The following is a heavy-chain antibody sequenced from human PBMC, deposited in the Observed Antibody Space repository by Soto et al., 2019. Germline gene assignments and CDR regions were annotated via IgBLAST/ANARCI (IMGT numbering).Heavy chain of an antibody. J-gene: IGHJ5*01. CDR1: GGSVRAPDW. V-gene: IGHV4-4*02. CDR2: VHISGHS. D-gene: IGHD1-1*01. CDR3: ARVRQGCSDNNCYFDP. Sequence: SETLALACTLSGGSVRAPDWWSWFRQSPDKGLEWIAEVHISGHSNYNPSLSSRVSVSIDSSKNQFYLNLNSVTAADTAIYYCARVRQGCSDNNCYFDPWGQGTKVTVSS.